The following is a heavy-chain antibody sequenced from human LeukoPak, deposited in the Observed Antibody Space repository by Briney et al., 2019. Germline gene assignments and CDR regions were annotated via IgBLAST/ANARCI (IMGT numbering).Heavy chain of an antibody. Sequence: SETLSLTCAVYGGSFSGYYWSWIRQPPGKGLEWIGEINHSGSTNYNPSLKSRVTISLDTSKNQFSLRLSSVTAADTAVYYCARGTNYYDSGAYSSYHDYWGQGTLVTVSS. CDR1: GGSFSGYY. D-gene: IGHD3-22*01. V-gene: IGHV4-34*01. CDR3: ARGTNYYDSGAYSSYHDY. CDR2: INHSGST. J-gene: IGHJ4*02.